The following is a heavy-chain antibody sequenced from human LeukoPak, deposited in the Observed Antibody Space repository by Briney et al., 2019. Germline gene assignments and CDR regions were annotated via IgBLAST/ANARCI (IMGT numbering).Heavy chain of an antibody. CDR2: INHSGST. Sequence: PAETLSLTCAVYGGSFSGYYWSWIRRPPGKGLEWIGEINHSGSTNYHPSLQSRVPISVDTSKNQFSLKLSSVTAADTDVYPCAGHGDPGYRGQGTLVTVSS. CDR3: AGHGDPGY. D-gene: IGHD4-17*01. CDR1: GGSFSGYY. J-gene: IGHJ4*02. V-gene: IGHV4-34*01.